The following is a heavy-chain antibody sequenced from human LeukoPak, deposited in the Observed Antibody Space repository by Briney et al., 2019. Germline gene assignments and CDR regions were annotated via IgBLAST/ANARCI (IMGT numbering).Heavy chain of an antibody. Sequence: PGGSLRLSCAASGFTFSSYSMNWVRQAPGKGLEWVSSISSSSSYIYYADSVKGRFTISRDNAKNSLYLQMNSLRAEDTAVYYCARLFDGSGSYSKNYYYYYGMDVWGQGTTVTVSS. CDR2: ISSSSSYI. D-gene: IGHD3-10*01. CDR1: GFTFSSYS. J-gene: IGHJ6*02. V-gene: IGHV3-21*01. CDR3: ARLFDGSGSYSKNYYYYYGMDV.